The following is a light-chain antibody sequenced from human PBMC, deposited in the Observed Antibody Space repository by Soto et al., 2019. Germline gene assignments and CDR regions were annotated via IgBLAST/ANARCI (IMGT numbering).Light chain of an antibody. CDR3: QQYGSSPS. CDR2: GAS. V-gene: IGKV3-20*01. Sequence: EIVLTQSPGTLSLSPGERATLSCSASQSVSSSYLAWYQQKPGQAPRLLIYGASSRATGIPDRFSGSGSGTDFTLTISRLEPEVFAVYYCQQYGSSPSFGPGTKVDIK. CDR1: QSVSSSY. J-gene: IGKJ3*01.